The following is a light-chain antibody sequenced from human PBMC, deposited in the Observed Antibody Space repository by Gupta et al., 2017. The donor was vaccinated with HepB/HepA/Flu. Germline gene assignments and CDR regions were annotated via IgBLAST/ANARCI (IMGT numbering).Light chain of an antibody. CDR2: AAS. CDR1: QSSSSY. V-gene: IGKV1-39*01. J-gene: IGKJ4*01. CDR3: QHSDSTPHT. Sequence: IQMTQSPSSLSASVRDRVPITRRASQSSSSYLNWYQQKPGTAPKLLIYAASSLQSGVPSRCSGSGSGTDFTLTISRLQAEDVATYYCQHSDSTPHTFGGGTKVEIK.